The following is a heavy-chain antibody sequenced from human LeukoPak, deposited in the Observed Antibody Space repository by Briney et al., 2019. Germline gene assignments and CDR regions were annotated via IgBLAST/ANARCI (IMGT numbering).Heavy chain of an antibody. CDR3: ARGFKRMFGVVTTPKYFDY. Sequence: PGGSLRLSCAASGFTFSSYWMSWVRQAPGKGLEWVANIKQDGSGKYFVDSVKGRFTISRDNAKNSLYLQMNSLRAEDTAVYYCARGFKRMFGVVTTPKYFDYWGQGTLVTVSS. J-gene: IGHJ4*02. CDR1: GFTFSSYW. CDR2: IKQDGSGK. D-gene: IGHD3-3*01. V-gene: IGHV3-7*01.